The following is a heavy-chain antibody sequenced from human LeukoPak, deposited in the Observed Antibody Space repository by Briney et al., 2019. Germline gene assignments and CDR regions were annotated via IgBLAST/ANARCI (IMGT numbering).Heavy chain of an antibody. CDR3: ARRVPYFDY. D-gene: IGHD4/OR15-4a*01. CDR1: GFTFSDYS. CDR2: ISGSSSYI. V-gene: IGHV3-21*01. J-gene: IGHJ4*02. Sequence: GGSLRLSCAASGFTFSDYSMTWVSQAPGKGLEWVSSISGSSSYIYYADSLKGRFTISRDNAKNSLFLQMNSLRAEDTAVYYCARRVPYFDYWGQGALVTVSS.